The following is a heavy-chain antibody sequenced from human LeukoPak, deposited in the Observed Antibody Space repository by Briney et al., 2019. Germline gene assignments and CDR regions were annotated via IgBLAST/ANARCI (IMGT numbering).Heavy chain of an antibody. CDR3: ARSRGPNTFGGVHDY. D-gene: IGHD3-16*01. CDR2: ISGSGGST. Sequence: HPGGSLRLSCAASGFTFSTYAMSWVRQAPGKGLEWVLGISGSGGSTYYADSVKGRFTISRDNSKNTLYLQMNSLRAEDTAVYYCARSRGPNTFGGVHDYWGQGTLVTVSS. V-gene: IGHV3-23*01. J-gene: IGHJ4*02. CDR1: GFTFSTYA.